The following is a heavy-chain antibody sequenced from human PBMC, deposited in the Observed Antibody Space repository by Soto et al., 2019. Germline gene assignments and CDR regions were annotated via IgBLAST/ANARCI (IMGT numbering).Heavy chain of an antibody. CDR2: IKHDGSDK. D-gene: IGHD2-8*01. Sequence: EVQLVESGGGLVQPGGSLRLSCAASGLTFNNYWMNWVRQAPGKGLEWVANIKHDGSDKHYVDSVTGRFTISTDNADNALYLQMNSVRAEDTAVYYCAGGDYSWSVGAPFDYWGQGTLVTVAS. CDR1: GLTFNNYW. J-gene: IGHJ4*02. V-gene: IGHV3-7*01. CDR3: AGGDYSWSVGAPFDY.